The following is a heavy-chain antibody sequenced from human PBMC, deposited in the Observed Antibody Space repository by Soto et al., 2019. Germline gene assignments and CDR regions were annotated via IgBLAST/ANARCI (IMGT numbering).Heavy chain of an antibody. Sequence: SETLSLTCNVSGGSINSYYWTWIRQPPGKGLEWIGYLYNTGSTNYNPSLKSRVTISLDTSKNQFFLNLSSVTAADTAVYYCAGMSFTVFGEVIDNFYFYGMDVWGQGTTVTVSS. CDR3: AGMSFTVFGEVIDNFYFYGMDV. J-gene: IGHJ6*02. D-gene: IGHD3-3*01. V-gene: IGHV4-59*03. CDR2: LYNTGST. CDR1: GGSINSYY.